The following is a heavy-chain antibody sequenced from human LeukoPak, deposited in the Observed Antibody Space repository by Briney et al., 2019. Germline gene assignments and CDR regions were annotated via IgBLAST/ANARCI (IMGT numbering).Heavy chain of an antibody. D-gene: IGHD5-18*01. CDR2: ISYDGGNE. J-gene: IGHJ4*02. CDR1: GFTFSSYT. V-gene: IGHV3-30-3*01. Sequence: GRSLRLSCAASGFTFSSYTIHWVRQAPGKGLEWVAVISYDGGNEYHADSVKGRFTISRDNSKNTLYVQMNSLRAEDTAVYYCAITLTTAMVPYWGQGTLVTVSS. CDR3: AITLTTAMVPY.